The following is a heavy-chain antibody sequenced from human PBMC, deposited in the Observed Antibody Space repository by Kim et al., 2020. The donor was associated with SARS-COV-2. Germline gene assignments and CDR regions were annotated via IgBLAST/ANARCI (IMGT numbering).Heavy chain of an antibody. CDR2: IYYSGST. CDR3: ARTEWELLVAY. V-gene: IGHV4-31*03. Sequence: SETLSLTCTVSGGSISSGGYYWSWIRQHPGKGLEWIGYIYYSGSTYYNPSLKSRVTISVDTSKNQFSLKLSSVTAADTAVYYCARTEWELLVAYWGQGTLVTVSS. J-gene: IGHJ4*02. D-gene: IGHD1-26*01. CDR1: GGSISSGGYY.